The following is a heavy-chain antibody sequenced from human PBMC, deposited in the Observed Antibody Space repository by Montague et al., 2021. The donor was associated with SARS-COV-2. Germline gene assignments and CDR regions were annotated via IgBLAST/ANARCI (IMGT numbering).Heavy chain of an antibody. V-gene: IGHV4-34*01. CDR2: INHRGST. CDR1: DGSFSDYS. D-gene: IGHD3-22*01. Sequence: SETLSLTCAVYDGSFSDYSWTWIRQPPGKGLEWIGGINHRGSTNYNPSLKSRVTISVDTSKNQFSLKMTSVTAADTAVYYCARGRQHINMVVVVVTGGEYYFDVWGQGTLVAVPS. CDR3: ARGRQHINMVVVVVTGGEYYFDV. J-gene: IGHJ4*02.